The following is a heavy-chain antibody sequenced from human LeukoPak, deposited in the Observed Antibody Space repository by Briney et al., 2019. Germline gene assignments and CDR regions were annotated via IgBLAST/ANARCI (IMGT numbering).Heavy chain of an antibody. J-gene: IGHJ3*02. CDR3: ARTNTDFWSGYSLNTYAFDI. CDR2: IYYSGST. CDR1: GGSISSYY. D-gene: IGHD3-3*01. V-gene: IGHV4-59*01. Sequence: PSETLSLTCTVSGGSISSYYWSWIRQPPGKGLEWIGYIYYSGSTNYNPSLKSRVTISVDTSKNQFSLKLSSVTAAGTAVYYCARTNTDFWSGYSLNTYAFDIWGQGTMVTVSS.